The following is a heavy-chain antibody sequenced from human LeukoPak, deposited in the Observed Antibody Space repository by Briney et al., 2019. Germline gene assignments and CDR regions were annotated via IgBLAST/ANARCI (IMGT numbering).Heavy chain of an antibody. V-gene: IGHV3-30-3*01. CDR1: GFTFSSYA. D-gene: IGHD6-6*01. CDR2: ISYDGSNK. Sequence: GRSLRLSCAASGFTFSSYAMHWVRQAPGKGLEWVAVISYDGSNKYYADSVKGRFTISRDNSKNTLYLQMNSLRAEDTAVYYCARDGDYSSSSSWFDPWGQGTLVTVSS. CDR3: ARDGDYSSSSSWFDP. J-gene: IGHJ5*02.